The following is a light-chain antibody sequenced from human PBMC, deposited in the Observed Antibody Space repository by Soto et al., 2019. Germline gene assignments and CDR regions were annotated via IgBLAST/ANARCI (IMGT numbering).Light chain of an antibody. V-gene: IGKV1-5*01. J-gene: IGKJ1*01. CDR3: QQYDTFST. CDR2: DAS. Sequence: DIQMTHSPSTLSASVGDRVTMTFRASQTISKWLAWYQQKPGKAPKLLMYDASNLESGVPSRFSGSGSGTEFTLTISSLQPDDFATYYCQQYDTFSTFGQGTKVDNK. CDR1: QTISKW.